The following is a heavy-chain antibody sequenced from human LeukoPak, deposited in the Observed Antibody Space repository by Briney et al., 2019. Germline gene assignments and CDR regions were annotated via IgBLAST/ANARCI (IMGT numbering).Heavy chain of an antibody. CDR2: LLYDGSSK. J-gene: IGHJ6*02. CDR1: GFTFSSYG. CDR3: AKIKEQLKFAHYHYGMDV. V-gene: IGHV3-30*18. D-gene: IGHD6-13*01. Sequence: PGGSLRLSCAASGFTFSSYGMHWVRQAPGKGLEWVAVLLYDGSSKYYADSVKGRFTISRDTSKNTLYLQMNSLRAEDTAVYYCAKIKEQLKFAHYHYGMDVWGQGTTVTVSS.